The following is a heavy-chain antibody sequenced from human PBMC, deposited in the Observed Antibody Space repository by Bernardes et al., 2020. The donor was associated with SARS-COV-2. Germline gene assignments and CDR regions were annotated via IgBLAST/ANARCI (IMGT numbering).Heavy chain of an antibody. J-gene: IGHJ4*02. CDR2: IYYSGST. V-gene: IGHV4-59*01. CDR1: GGSISSYY. Sequence: SETLSLTCTVSGGSISSYYWSWIRQPPGKGLEWIGYIYYSGSTNYNPSLKSRVTISVDTSKKQFSLKLTSVTAADTAVYYCARDNKDGYNSLVYWGQGTLVTVSS. CDR3: ARDNKDGYNSLVY. D-gene: IGHD5-12*01.